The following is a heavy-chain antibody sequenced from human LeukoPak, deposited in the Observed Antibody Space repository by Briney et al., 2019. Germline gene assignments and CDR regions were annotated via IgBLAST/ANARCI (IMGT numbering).Heavy chain of an antibody. D-gene: IGHD6-6*01. Sequence: APVRVSCKASEHTFSGYYIHWGRQAPGQGLGCLGWISPNGVVSDYAQKFQGRVTITRDTSISTAYMELRTLRSDDTAVYYCARGKKIIARPNYFFFMDVWGKGTTVTVSS. V-gene: IGHV1-2*02. J-gene: IGHJ6*03. CDR3: ARGKKIIARPNYFFFMDV. CDR1: EHTFSGYY. CDR2: ISPNGVVS.